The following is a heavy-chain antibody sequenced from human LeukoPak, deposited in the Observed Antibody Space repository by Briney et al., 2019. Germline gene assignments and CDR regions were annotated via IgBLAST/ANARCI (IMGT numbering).Heavy chain of an antibody. CDR1: GFTFSSYS. J-gene: IGHJ3*02. CDR3: ARDRSYSGSYLYAFDI. CDR2: ISSSSSYI. V-gene: IGHV3-21*01. Sequence: GGSLRLSCAASGFTFSSYSMNWVRQAPGKGLEWVSSISSSSSYIYYADSVKGRFTISRDNAKNSLYLQMNSLRVEDTAVYYCARDRSYSGSYLYAFDIWGQGTMVTVSS. D-gene: IGHD1-26*01.